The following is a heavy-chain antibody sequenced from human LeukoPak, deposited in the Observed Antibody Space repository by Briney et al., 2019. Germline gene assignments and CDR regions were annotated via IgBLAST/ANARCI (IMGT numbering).Heavy chain of an antibody. Sequence: PGGSLRLSCAASGFTFSSYWMNWVRQAPGKGLEWVSAISGSGGSTYYADSVKGRFTISRDNSKNTLYLQMNSLRAEVTAVYYCARSGYCSSTSCFNNWFDPWAREPWSPSPQ. V-gene: IGHV3-23*01. D-gene: IGHD2-2*01. CDR1: GFTFSSYW. CDR2: ISGSGGST. CDR3: ARSGYCSSTSCFNNWFDP. J-gene: IGHJ5*02.